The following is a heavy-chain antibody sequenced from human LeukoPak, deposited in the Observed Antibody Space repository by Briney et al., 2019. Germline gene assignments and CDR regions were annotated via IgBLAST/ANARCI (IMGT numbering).Heavy chain of an antibody. V-gene: IGHV1-2*02. J-gene: IGHJ6*03. D-gene: IGHD2-8*01. CDR3: ARGPNHYYSMDF. CDR1: GYSFTGYY. CDR2: INPDGGVT. Sequence: GASVKVSCKASGYSFTGYYIHWVRQAPGQGLEWMGWINPDGGVTRSAQNFQGRVTMTRDKSINTVYMELSGLTSDDTALYYCARGPNHYYSMDFWGTGTTVSVSS.